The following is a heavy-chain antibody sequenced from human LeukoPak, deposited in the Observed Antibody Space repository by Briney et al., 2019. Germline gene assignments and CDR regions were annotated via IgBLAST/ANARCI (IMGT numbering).Heavy chain of an antibody. CDR3: ATRATWIGPVDY. CDR1: GFTFSGHW. Sequence: GSLRLSCAASGFTFSGHWMSWVRQTPGKGLEWIGNIYYSGTTYYSPSLKSRITMSIDTSNNRFSLKLTSVTAADTAVYYCATRATWIGPVDYWGQGALVTVSS. CDR2: IYYSGTT. V-gene: IGHV4-59*04. D-gene: IGHD5-12*01. J-gene: IGHJ4*02.